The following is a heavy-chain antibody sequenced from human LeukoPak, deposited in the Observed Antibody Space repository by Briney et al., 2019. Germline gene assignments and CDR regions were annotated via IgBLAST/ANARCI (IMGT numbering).Heavy chain of an antibody. V-gene: IGHV3-23*01. Sequence: GGSLRLSCAASGFTFTINAMNWVRQAPGKGLEWVSAISGNGDNAYYADSVKGRFTISRDNSKNTLDLQMNSLRAEDTAVYFCAKDRGYWGQGTLVTVSS. CDR2: ISGNGDNA. CDR1: GFTFTINA. J-gene: IGHJ4*02. CDR3: AKDRGY.